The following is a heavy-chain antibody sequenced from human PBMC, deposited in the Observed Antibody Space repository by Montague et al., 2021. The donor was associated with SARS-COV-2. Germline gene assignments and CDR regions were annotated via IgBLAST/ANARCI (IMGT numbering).Heavy chain of an antibody. CDR1: GFTFSSYW. CDR2: IKQDGSEK. D-gene: IGHD3-3*01. Sequence: SLRLSCAASGFTFSSYWMSWVRQAPGKGLEWVANIKQDGSEKYYVDSVKGRFTISRGNAKNSMYLQMNSLRVEDTAVYYCAGVGDCWGDDAFDIWGRGTMGTVSS. CDR3: AGVGDCWGDDAFDI. J-gene: IGHJ3*02. V-gene: IGHV3-7*01.